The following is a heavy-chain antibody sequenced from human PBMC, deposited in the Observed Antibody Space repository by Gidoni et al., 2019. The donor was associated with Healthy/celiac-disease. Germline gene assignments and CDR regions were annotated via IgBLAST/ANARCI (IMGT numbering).Heavy chain of an antibody. CDR1: GYTFTSYY. J-gene: IGHJ4*02. CDR2: INPSGGST. V-gene: IGHV1-46*01. D-gene: IGHD1-26*01. CDR3: AGDRVGATGGEEIDY. Sequence: QVQLAQSGAEVKKPGVSVKVSCKASGYTFTSYYMHWVRQAPGQGLEWMGIINPSGGSTSYAQKFQSRVTMTRDTSTSTVYMELSSLRSEDTAVYYCAGDRVGATGGEEIDYWGQGTLVTVSS.